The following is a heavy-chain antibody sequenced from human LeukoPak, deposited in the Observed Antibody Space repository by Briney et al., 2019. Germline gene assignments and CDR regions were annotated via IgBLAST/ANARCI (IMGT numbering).Heavy chain of an antibody. V-gene: IGHV1-18*01. CDR3: ARDGIAAAGHLLDY. Sequence: ASVKVRCKASGYTFTSYAISLVRQGPGQGLGWMGWISAYNGNTNYAQKLQGRVTMTTDTSTSTAYMELRSLRSDDRAVYYCARDGIAAAGHLLDYWGQGTLVTVSS. J-gene: IGHJ4*02. D-gene: IGHD6-13*01. CDR2: ISAYNGNT. CDR1: GYTFTSYA.